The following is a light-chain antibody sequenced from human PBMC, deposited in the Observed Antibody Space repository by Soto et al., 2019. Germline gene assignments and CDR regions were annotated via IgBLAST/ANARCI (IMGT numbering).Light chain of an antibody. CDR2: GAS. CDR1: QSVSSN. Sequence: IVMTQSPVTLSVSPGERVALSCRASQSVSSNLAWYQQKPGQAPRLLIYGASTRATGIPARFSGSGSGTEFTLTISSLQSEDFAVYYCQQYNNWPPWTFGQGTKVDI. V-gene: IGKV3-15*01. J-gene: IGKJ1*01. CDR3: QQYNNWPPWT.